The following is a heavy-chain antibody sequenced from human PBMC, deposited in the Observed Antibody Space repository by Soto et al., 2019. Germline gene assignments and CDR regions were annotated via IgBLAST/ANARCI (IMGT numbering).Heavy chain of an antibody. CDR3: ARERDGSSWSSAGYCQH. CDR2: ISGYNANT. Sequence: GASVKVSCKASGYTFINYGINWVRQAPGQGLEWMGWISGYNANTNYAQKLQGRVTMTRDTSTSTAYMELRSLRSDDTAVYYCARERDGSSWSSAGYCQHWGQGTLVAVSS. CDR1: GYTFINYG. J-gene: IGHJ1*01. V-gene: IGHV1-18*01. D-gene: IGHD6-13*01.